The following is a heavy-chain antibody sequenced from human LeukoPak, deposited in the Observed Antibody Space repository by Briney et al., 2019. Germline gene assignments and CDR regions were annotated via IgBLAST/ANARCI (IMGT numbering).Heavy chain of an antibody. J-gene: IGHJ4*02. Sequence: RASVKVSCKASGYTFTSYDINWVRQATGQGLEWMGWMNPNSGNTGYAQKFQGRVTMTRNTSISTAYMELSSLRSEDTAVYYCARPGWKLLWPFDYWGQGTLVTVSS. CDR1: GYTFTSYD. CDR2: MNPNSGNT. CDR3: ARPGWKLLWPFDY. D-gene: IGHD1-26*01. V-gene: IGHV1-8*01.